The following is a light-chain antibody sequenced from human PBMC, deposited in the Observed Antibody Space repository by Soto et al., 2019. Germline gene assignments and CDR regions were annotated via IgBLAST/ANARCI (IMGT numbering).Light chain of an antibody. V-gene: IGKV3-20*01. CDR2: GAS. CDR3: HQYATSPYT. Sequence: EIVLTQSPDTLSLTAGERVTLACRASQSFSSSIRYLAWYQQKPGQAPRLLIYGASSRPTGIPDRFRGSGSGTDFTLTITRLEPEDFAVHYCHQYATSPYTFGQGTRLEI. CDR1: QSFSSSIRY. J-gene: IGKJ2*01.